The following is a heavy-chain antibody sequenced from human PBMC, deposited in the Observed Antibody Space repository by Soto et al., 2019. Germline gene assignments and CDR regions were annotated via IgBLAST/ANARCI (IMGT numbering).Heavy chain of an antibody. CDR3: ARGPYYDFWSGFDY. V-gene: IGHV3-30-3*01. J-gene: IGHJ4*02. Sequence: GGSLRLSCAASGFTFSSYAMHWVRQAPGKGLEWVAVISYDGSNKYYADSVKGRFTISRDNSKNTLYLQMNSLRAEDTAVYYCARGPYYDFWSGFDYWGQGTLVTVSS. CDR1: GFTFSSYA. CDR2: ISYDGSNK. D-gene: IGHD3-3*01.